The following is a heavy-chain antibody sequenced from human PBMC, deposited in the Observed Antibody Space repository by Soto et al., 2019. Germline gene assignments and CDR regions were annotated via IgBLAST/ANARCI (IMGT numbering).Heavy chain of an antibody. D-gene: IGHD4-17*01. CDR3: AKGATVTTHYQYYGMDV. Sequence: PGGSLRLSCAASGFTFDDFAMSWVRQVPGRXLEWISLVNWDGDTTFYADSVKGRFIISRDNSKNSVYLQMNSLRSDDSAIYYCAKGATVTTHYQYYGMDVWGRGTTVTVSS. J-gene: IGHJ6*02. V-gene: IGHV3-43D*04. CDR1: GFTFDDFA. CDR2: VNWDGDTT.